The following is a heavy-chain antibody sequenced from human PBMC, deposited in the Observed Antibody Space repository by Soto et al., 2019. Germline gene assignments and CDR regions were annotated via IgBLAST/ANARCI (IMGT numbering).Heavy chain of an antibody. Sequence: GASQKISCEGSVDSFSRYWIGSVRQMHGKGLEWRGIISPGDSDTRYSPSFQGQVTISADKSISTAYLQWSSLKASDTAMYYCARNYCSSTSCSSGRVGAYYHYGMDVWGQGTTVTVSS. CDR1: VDSFSRYW. D-gene: IGHD2-2*01. J-gene: IGHJ6*02. CDR2: ISPGDSDT. CDR3: ARNYCSSTSCSSGRVGAYYHYGMDV. V-gene: IGHV5-51*01.